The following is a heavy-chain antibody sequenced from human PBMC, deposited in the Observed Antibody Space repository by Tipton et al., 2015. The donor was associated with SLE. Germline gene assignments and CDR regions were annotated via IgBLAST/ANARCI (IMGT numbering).Heavy chain of an antibody. CDR3: AREIPNTYAEVPNRRAAYSFYYMDV. J-gene: IGHJ6*03. Sequence: SLRLSCAASGFTFGSYAMHWVRQAPGKGLEWVANINEDGSETKSVDSVKGRFTISRDNAKNSLYLQMDSLRGGDTAVYYCAREIPNTYAEVPNRRAAYSFYYMDVWGKGTTVVVS. CDR2: INEDGSET. D-gene: IGHD1-14*01. CDR1: GFTFGSYA. V-gene: IGHV3-7*01.